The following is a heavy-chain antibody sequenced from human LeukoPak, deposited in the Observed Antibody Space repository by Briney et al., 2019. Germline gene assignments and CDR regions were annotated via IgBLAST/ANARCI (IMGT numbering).Heavy chain of an antibody. D-gene: IGHD2-2*02. J-gene: IGHJ6*03. Sequence: SVKVSCKASGGTFSSYAISWVRQAPGQGLEWMGGIIPIFGTANYAQKFQGRVTITTDESTSTAYMELSSLRSEDTAVYYCAGTYCSSTSCYNGFFQYYYYYMDVWGKGTTVTVSS. CDR3: AGTYCSSTSCYNGFFQYYYYYMDV. V-gene: IGHV1-69*05. CDR1: GGTFSSYA. CDR2: IIPIFGTA.